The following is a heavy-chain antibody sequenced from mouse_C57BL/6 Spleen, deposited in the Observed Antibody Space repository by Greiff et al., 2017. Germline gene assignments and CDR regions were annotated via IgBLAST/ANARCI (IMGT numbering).Heavy chain of an antibody. J-gene: IGHJ3*01. CDR1: GYAFSSYW. CDR3: AKGYYGPGAY. Sequence: QVQLKQSGAELVKPGASVKISCKASGYAFSSYWMNWVKQRPGKGLEWIGQIYPGDGDTNYNGKFKGKATLTADTSSSTAYVQLSSLTAEESAVYFCAKGYYGPGAYWGQGTLVTVSA. V-gene: IGHV1-80*01. D-gene: IGHD1-1*01. CDR2: IYPGDGDT.